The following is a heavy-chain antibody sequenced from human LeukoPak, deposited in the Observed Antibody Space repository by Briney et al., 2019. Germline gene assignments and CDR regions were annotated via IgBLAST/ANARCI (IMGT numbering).Heavy chain of an antibody. V-gene: IGHV4-4*07. CDR1: GDSISSYY. CDR2: IYAGGST. J-gene: IGHJ5*02. Sequence: SETLSLTCTVSGDSISSYYWSWIRQPAGKGLEWIGRIYAGGSTNYNPSLKSRVTMSLDTSKNQFSLNLSSVTAADTAVYYCARKALPGNWFDPWGQGTLVTVSS. CDR3: ARKALPGNWFDP.